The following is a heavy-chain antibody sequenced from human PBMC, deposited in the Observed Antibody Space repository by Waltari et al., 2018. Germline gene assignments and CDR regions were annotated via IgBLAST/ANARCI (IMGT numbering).Heavy chain of an antibody. J-gene: IGHJ2*01. Sequence: QVQLVQSGAEVKKPGASVKVSCKVSGYTLTELSMHWVRQAPGKGLEWMGGFEPEEGETSYAQKFQGRVTMTEDTATDTAYMELSSLRSEDTAVYYCATRTGMTTVTSYWYFDLWGRGTLVTVSS. V-gene: IGHV1-24*01. CDR3: ATRTGMTTVTSYWYFDL. D-gene: IGHD4-4*01. CDR2: FEPEEGET. CDR1: GYTLTELS.